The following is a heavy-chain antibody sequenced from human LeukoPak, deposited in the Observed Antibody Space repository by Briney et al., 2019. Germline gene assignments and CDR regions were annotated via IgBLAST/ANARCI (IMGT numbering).Heavy chain of an antibody. CDR1: GGTFSSYA. CDR3: ASRPYYYGSGSENWFDP. Sequence: SVKASCKASGGTFSSYAISWVRQAPGQGLEWMGGIIPIFGTANYAQKFQGRVTITADESTSTAYMELSSLRSEDTAVYYCASRPYYYGSGSENWFDPWGQGTLVTVSS. V-gene: IGHV1-69*01. CDR2: IIPIFGTA. D-gene: IGHD3-10*01. J-gene: IGHJ5*02.